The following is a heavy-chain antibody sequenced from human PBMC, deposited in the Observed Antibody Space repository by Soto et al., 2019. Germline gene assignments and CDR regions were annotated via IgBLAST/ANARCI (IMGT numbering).Heavy chain of an antibody. D-gene: IGHD3-10*01. J-gene: IGHJ4*02. CDR1: GFTFGDYA. CDR2: IRSKAYGGTT. Sequence: GGSLRLSCTASGFTFGDYAMSWVRQAPGKGLEWVGFIRSKAYGGTTEYAASVKGRFTISRDDSKGIAYLQMNSLKTEDTAVYYCTRYYYGSGSYYNGRAYFDYWGQGTLVTVSS. V-gene: IGHV3-49*04. CDR3: TRYYYGSGSYYNGRAYFDY.